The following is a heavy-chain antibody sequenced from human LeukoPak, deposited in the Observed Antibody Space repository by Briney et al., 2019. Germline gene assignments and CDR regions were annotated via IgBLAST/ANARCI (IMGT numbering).Heavy chain of an antibody. CDR1: GFTFSSYA. CDR2: ISYDGSNK. J-gene: IGHJ4*02. CDR3: ARDRDVWGSYRFDY. V-gene: IGHV3-30-3*01. D-gene: IGHD3-16*02. Sequence: GGSLRLSCAASGFTFSSYAMHWVRQAPGKGLEWVAVISYDGSNKYYADSVKGRFTISRDNSKNTRYLQMNSLRAEDTAVYYCARDRDVWGSYRFDYWGQGTLVTVSS.